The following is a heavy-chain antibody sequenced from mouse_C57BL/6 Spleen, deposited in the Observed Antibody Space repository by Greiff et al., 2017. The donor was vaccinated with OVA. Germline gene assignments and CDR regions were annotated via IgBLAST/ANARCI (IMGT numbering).Heavy chain of an antibody. D-gene: IGHD1-1*01. CDR2: IHPNSGST. V-gene: IGHV1-64*01. CDR1: GYTFTSYW. CDR3: AREYYYGSSYGFAY. J-gene: IGHJ3*01. Sequence: VQLQQPGAELVKPGASVKLSCKASGYTFTSYWMHWVKQRPGQGLEWIGMIHPNSGSTNYNEKFTSKATLTVDKSSSTAYMQLSSLTSEDSAVYYFAREYYYGSSYGFAYWGQGTLVTVSA.